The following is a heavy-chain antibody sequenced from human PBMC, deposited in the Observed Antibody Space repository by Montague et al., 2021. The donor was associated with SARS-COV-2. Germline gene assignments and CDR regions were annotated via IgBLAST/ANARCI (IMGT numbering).Heavy chain of an antibody. D-gene: IGHD2-8*02. CDR1: GGSISSYY. J-gene: IGHJ4*01. V-gene: IGHV4-59*01. CDR2: IYYSGST. Sequence: SETLSLTCTVSGGSISSYYWSWIRQPPGKGLEWIGYIYYSGSTNYNPSLKSRVAISVDTSKNQFSLKLSSATAADTAVYYCAGVEGGGVIDYWGQGTLVTVSS. CDR3: AGVEGGGVIDY.